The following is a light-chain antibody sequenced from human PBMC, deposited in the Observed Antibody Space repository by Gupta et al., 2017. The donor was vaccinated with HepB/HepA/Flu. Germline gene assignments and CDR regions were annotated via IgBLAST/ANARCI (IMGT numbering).Light chain of an antibody. J-gene: IGLJ2*01. CDR2: RND. Sequence: QSVVTQPPSASGTPGQRGTISCSGTSSNIGSNYVYWYQQLPGTAPKLLIYRNDQRPSGVPDRFSGSKSGTSASLAISGLRSEDEADYYCATWDDILSGRVFGGGTKLTVL. CDR1: SSNIGSNY. CDR3: ATWDDILSGRV. V-gene: IGLV1-47*01.